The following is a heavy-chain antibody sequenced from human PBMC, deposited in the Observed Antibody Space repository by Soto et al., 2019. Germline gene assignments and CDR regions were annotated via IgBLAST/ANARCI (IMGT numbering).Heavy chain of an antibody. V-gene: IGHV3-23*01. CDR1: GFTFSSYA. J-gene: IGHJ4*02. CDR2: ISGSGGTT. D-gene: IGHD6-13*01. CDR3: AKPGYSSSWYRNFDY. Sequence: GGSLRLSCAASGFTFSSYAMSWVRQAPGKGLEWVSVISGSGGTTYYSDSVRGRFTISRDNSKSTLYLQMDSLRPVDTAVYYCAKPGYSSSWYRNFDYWGQGTMVTVSS.